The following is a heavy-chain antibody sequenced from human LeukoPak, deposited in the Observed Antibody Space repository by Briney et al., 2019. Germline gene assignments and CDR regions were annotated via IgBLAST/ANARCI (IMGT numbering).Heavy chain of an antibody. CDR3: ATERPRGSGSYYFDY. J-gene: IGHJ4*02. CDR2: ISAYNGNT. D-gene: IGHD3-16*01. Sequence: ASVKVSCKASGYTFTSYGISWVRQAPGQGLEWMGWISAYNGNTNYAQKLQGRVTMTTDTSTSTAYMELRSLRSEDTAVYYCATERPRGSGSYYFDYWGQGTLVTVSS. CDR1: GYTFTSYG. V-gene: IGHV1-18*01.